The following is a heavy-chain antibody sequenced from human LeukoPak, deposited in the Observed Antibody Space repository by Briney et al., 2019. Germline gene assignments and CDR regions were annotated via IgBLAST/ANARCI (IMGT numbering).Heavy chain of an antibody. V-gene: IGHV3-43*01. D-gene: IGHD6-19*01. Sequence: GGSLRLSCAASGFTFDDYTMHWVRQAPGKSLEWVSLITWDSGTTYYKDSVKGRFTISRDNSKNSLYLQMNSLRTEDTALYYCAKGYSSGWYPFDYWGQGTLVTVSS. CDR3: AKGYSSGWYPFDY. J-gene: IGHJ4*02. CDR1: GFTFDDYT. CDR2: ITWDSGTT.